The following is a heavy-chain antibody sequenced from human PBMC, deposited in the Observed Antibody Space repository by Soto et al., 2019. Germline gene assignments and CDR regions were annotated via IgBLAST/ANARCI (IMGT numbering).Heavy chain of an antibody. CDR2: IMQDGSEK. V-gene: IGHV3-7*01. D-gene: IGHD5-12*01. J-gene: IGHJ5*02. Sequence: EVQLVESGGGLVQPGGSLRLSCAASGFTFSRYWMSWVRHAPGKGLEWVANIMQDGSEKYYVDSVKGRFTISRDNAKNSLYLQMNSLRAEDTSVYYCAIWQPRGYDLRFSWGQGTLVTVSA. CDR1: GFTFSRYW. CDR3: AIWQPRGYDLRFS.